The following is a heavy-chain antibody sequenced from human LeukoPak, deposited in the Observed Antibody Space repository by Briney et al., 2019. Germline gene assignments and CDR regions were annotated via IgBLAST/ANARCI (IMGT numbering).Heavy chain of an antibody. CDR2: IWYDGSNK. CDR3: ARDICSGIGCYPRAPFDY. CDR1: GFTFSSYG. V-gene: IGHV3-33*01. J-gene: IGHJ4*02. D-gene: IGHD2-15*01. Sequence: GGSLRLSCAASGFTFSSYGMHWVRQAPGKGLERVAVIWYDGSNKYYADSVKGRFTISRDNAKNTLYLQMNSLRADDTAVYYCARDICSGIGCYPRAPFDYWGQGTLVTVSS.